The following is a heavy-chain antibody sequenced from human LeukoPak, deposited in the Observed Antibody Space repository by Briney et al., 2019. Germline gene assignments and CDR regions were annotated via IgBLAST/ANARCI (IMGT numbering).Heavy chain of an antibody. CDR1: GFTFSSYA. CDR3: AKVETYYYGSGSYYPFDY. J-gene: IGHJ4*02. V-gene: IGHV3-23*01. D-gene: IGHD3-10*01. Sequence: PGGSLRLSCAASGFTFSSYAMSWVRQAPGKGLEWVSAISGSGGSTYYADSVKGRFTISRDNSKNTLYLQMNSLRAEDTAVYYCAKVETYYYGSGSYYPFDYWGQGTLVTVSS. CDR2: ISGSGGST.